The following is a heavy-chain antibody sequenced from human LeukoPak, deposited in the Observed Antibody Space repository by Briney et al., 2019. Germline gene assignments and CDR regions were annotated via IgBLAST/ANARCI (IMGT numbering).Heavy chain of an antibody. CDR1: GYTFTSYA. D-gene: IGHD3-3*01. Sequence: GASVKVSCKASGYTFTSYAMNWVRQAPGQGLEWMGWINTNTGNPTYAQGFTGRFVFSLDTSVSTAYLQISSLKAEDTAVYYCAAPVWSGYYHFDYWGLGTLVTVSS. J-gene: IGHJ4*02. CDR3: AAPVWSGYYHFDY. V-gene: IGHV7-4-1*02. CDR2: INTNTGNP.